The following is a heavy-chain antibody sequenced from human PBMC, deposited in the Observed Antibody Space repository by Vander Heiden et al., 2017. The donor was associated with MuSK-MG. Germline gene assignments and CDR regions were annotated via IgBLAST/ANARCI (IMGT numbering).Heavy chain of an antibody. CDR1: GYPFTGYY. CDR2: INPNSGGT. D-gene: IGHD3-3*01. V-gene: IGHV1-2*02. Sequence: QVQLVQSGAEVKKPGASVKVSCKASGYPFTGYYMHWVRQAPGQGLEWMGWINPNSGGTNYAQKFQGRVTMTRDTSISTAYMELSRLRSDDTAVYYCARDGITIFGVVTSNYYYYGMDVWGQGTTVTVSS. CDR3: ARDGITIFGVVTSNYYYYGMDV. J-gene: IGHJ6*02.